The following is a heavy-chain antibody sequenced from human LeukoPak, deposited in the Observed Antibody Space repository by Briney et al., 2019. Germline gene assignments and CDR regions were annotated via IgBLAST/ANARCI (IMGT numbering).Heavy chain of an antibody. D-gene: IGHD4-11*01. CDR3: ARNRLTTVSWFDP. CDR2: IYHSGST. Sequence: PSETLSLTCAVSGGSISSGGYSWSWIRQPPGKGLEWIGYIYHSGSTYYNPSLKSRVTISVDRSKNQFPLKLSSVTAADTAVYYCARNRLTTVSWFDPWGQGTLVTVSS. CDR1: GGSISSGGYS. V-gene: IGHV4-30-2*01. J-gene: IGHJ5*02.